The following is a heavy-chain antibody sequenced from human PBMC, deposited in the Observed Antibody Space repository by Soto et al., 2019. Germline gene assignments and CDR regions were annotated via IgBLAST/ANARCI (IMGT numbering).Heavy chain of an antibody. V-gene: IGHV2-5*02. J-gene: IGHJ6*02. CDR3: IQSRCGGDCLQSYASHYYYGLDV. CDR1: GFSLSTGGVG. Sequence: QITLKESGPTLVKPTQTLTLTCTFSGFSLSTGGVGVGWIRQPPGKALEWLALIYWDDDKRYSPSLRSRLTISKDTSKNQVVLTMTNMDPADTATYYCIQSRCGGDCLQSYASHYYYGLDVWGQGTTVAVSS. D-gene: IGHD2-21*02. CDR2: IYWDDDK.